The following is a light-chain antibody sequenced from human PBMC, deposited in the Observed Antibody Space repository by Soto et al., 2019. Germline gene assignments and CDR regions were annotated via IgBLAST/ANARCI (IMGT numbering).Light chain of an antibody. Sequence: QSVLTQPASVSGSPGQSITISCTGTSSDVGAYNFVSWYQQHPGKAPKLIFYEVSNRPPGLSDRFSGSKSGTTASLTISGLQAEHEADYFCSSYTTNKTLLFGGGTKLTVL. V-gene: IGLV2-14*01. CDR2: EVS. J-gene: IGLJ2*01. CDR3: SSYTTNKTLL. CDR1: SSDVGAYNF.